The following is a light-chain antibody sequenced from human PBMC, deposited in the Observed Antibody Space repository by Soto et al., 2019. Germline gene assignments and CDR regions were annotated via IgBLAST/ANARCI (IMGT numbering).Light chain of an antibody. CDR1: QSVSSN. V-gene: IGKV3-15*01. CDR2: GAY. J-gene: IGKJ5*01. Sequence: SSATLSVSPGERATLSCRASQSVSSNLAWYQQKPGQAPRLLIYGAYTRAAGVPARFSGSGSGTEFTLTITSLQSEDIALYYCQQYNIWPPTTFGQGTRLEIK. CDR3: QQYNIWPPTT.